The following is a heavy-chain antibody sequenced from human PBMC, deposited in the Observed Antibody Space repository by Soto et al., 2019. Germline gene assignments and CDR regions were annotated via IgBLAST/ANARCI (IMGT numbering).Heavy chain of an antibody. V-gene: IGHV4-4*02. J-gene: IGHJ4*02. CDR1: SGSISSSNW. Sequence: QVQLQESGPGLVKPSGTLSLTCAVSSGSISSSNWWRWVRQPPGKGLEWIGEIEHSRSTNYNPSLKSRVTISVDKSKNQFSLKLSSVTAADTAVYYCARRGSSSWSYYFDYWGQGTLVTVSS. CDR2: IEHSRST. CDR3: ARRGSSSWSYYFDY. D-gene: IGHD6-13*01.